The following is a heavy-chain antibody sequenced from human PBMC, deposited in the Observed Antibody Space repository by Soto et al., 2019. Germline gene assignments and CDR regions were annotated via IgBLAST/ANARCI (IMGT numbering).Heavy chain of an antibody. D-gene: IGHD3-22*01. CDR2: IYWDDK. CDR1: GFSLSTSGVG. CDR3: AHSLIGYYYDSSGSNWFDP. J-gene: IGHJ5*02. V-gene: IGHV2-5*01. Sequence: GSGPTLVNPTQTLTLTCTFSGFSLSTSGVGVGWIRQPPGKALEWLALIYWDDKRYSPSLKSRLTITKDTSKNQVVLTMTNMDPVDTATYYCAHSLIGYYYDSSGSNWFDPWGQGTLVTVSS.